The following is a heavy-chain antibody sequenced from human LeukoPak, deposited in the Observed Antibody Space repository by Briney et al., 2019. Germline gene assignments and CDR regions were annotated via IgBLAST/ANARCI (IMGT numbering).Heavy chain of an antibody. CDR1: GGSISSYY. J-gene: IGHJ3*02. CDR3: ARTYDSSPTDAFDI. Sequence: PSETLSLTCTVSGGSISSYYWSWIRQPPGKGLEWIGYIYYSGSTNYNPSLKSRVTISVDTSKNQFSLKLSSVTAADTAVYYCARTYDSSPTDAFDIWGQGTMVTASS. D-gene: IGHD3-22*01. CDR2: IYYSGST. V-gene: IGHV4-59*01.